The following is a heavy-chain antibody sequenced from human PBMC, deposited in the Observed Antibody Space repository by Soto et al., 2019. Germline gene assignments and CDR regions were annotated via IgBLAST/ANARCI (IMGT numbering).Heavy chain of an antibody. CDR1: GGSIRSFY. V-gene: IGHV4-59*01. Sequence: TSGTLSLTSSVSGGSIRSFYWSWIRQPPGKGLEWIGYIYYSGSTNYNPSLKSRVTISVDTSTKQFSLKLRSVTAADTAVYYCAKVPVTGWFDPWGQGTLVTVSS. CDR3: AKVPVTGWFDP. CDR2: IYYSGST. J-gene: IGHJ5*02.